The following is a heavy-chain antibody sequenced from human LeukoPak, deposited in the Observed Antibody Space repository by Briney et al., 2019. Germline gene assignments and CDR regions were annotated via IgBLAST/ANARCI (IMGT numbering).Heavy chain of an antibody. CDR2: ISAYNGNT. V-gene: IGHV1-18*01. CDR1: GYTFTSYG. CDR3: ARGPPEYCSGGSCYSGRNWIDP. Sequence: RASVKVSCKASGYTFTSYGISWVRQAPGQGLEWMGWISAYNGNTNYAQKLQGRVTMTTDTSTSTAYMELRSLRSDDTAVYYCARGPPEYCSGGSCYSGRNWIDPWGQGTLVTVSS. D-gene: IGHD2-15*01. J-gene: IGHJ5*02.